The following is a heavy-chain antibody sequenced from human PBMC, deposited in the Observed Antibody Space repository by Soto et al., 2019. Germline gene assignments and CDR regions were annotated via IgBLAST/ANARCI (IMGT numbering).Heavy chain of an antibody. J-gene: IGHJ3*02. D-gene: IGHD3-22*01. CDR2: ISGSGGST. CDR1: GFTFSSYA. CDR3: AKSQSYYYDSSDAFDI. Sequence: GGSLRLSCAASGFTFSSYAMSWVRQAPGKGLEWVSAISGSGGSTYYADSVKGRFIISRDNSKNTLYLQMNSLRAEDTAVYYCAKSQSYYYDSSDAFDIWGQGTMVTVSS. V-gene: IGHV3-23*01.